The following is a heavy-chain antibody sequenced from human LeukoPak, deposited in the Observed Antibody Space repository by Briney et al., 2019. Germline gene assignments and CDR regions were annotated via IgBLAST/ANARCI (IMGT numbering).Heavy chain of an antibody. CDR2: IRYDGSNK. V-gene: IGHV3-30*02. CDR3: AKERTVYGSGSFPSAFDI. D-gene: IGHD3-10*01. Sequence: SGGSLRLSCAASGFTFSSYGTHWVRQAPGKGLEWVAFIRYDGSNKYYADSVKGRSTISRDNSKNTLYLQMNSLRAEDTAVYYCAKERTVYGSGSFPSAFDIWGQGTMVTVSS. J-gene: IGHJ3*02. CDR1: GFTFSSYG.